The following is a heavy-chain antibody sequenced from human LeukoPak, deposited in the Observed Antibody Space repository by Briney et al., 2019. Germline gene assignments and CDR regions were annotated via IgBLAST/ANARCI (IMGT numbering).Heavy chain of an antibody. J-gene: IGHJ3*02. CDR2: IYSSGST. D-gene: IGHD3-10*01. Sequence: SETLSLTCTVSGGSINSGSYYWSWIRQPAGKGLEWIGRIYSSGSTNYNPSLRSRATISVDTSKNQFSLKLSSVTAADTAVFYCARDPRGDDAFDIWGQGTMVTASS. CDR3: ARDPRGDDAFDI. CDR1: GGSINSGSYY. V-gene: IGHV4-61*02.